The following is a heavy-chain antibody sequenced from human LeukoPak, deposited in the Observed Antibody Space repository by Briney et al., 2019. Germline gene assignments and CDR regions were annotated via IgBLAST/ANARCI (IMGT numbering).Heavy chain of an antibody. V-gene: IGHV5-51*01. CDR1: GYSFTSYW. D-gene: IGHD6-19*01. J-gene: IGHJ5*02. Sequence: GESLKISCKGSGYSFTSYWIGWVRQMPGKGLEWMGIIYPGDSDTRYSPSFQGQVTISADKSISTAYLQWSSLKASDTAMYYCARHPQSGSGWYNVKYNWFDPWGQGTLATVSS. CDR2: IYPGDSDT. CDR3: ARHPQSGSGWYNVKYNWFDP.